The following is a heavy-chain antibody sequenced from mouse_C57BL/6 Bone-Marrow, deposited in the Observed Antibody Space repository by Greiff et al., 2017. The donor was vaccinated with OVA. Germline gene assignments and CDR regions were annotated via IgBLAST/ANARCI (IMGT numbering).Heavy chain of an antibody. J-gene: IGHJ2*01. D-gene: IGHD1-1*01. Sequence: VKLQESGAELVRPGPSVKVSCKASGYAFTNYLIEWVKQRPGQGLEWIGVINPGSGGPNYTEKFTGKATLTADKSYSTAYMQLSSRTSEDSAVYVCARYPVVAPYFDYWGQGTTLTVSA. CDR3: ARYPVVAPYFDY. V-gene: IGHV1-54*01. CDR2: INPGSGGP. CDR1: GYAFTNYL.